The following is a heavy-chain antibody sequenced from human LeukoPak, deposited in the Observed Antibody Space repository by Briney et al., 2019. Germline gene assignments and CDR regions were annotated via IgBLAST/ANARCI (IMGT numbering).Heavy chain of an antibody. D-gene: IGHD2-15*01. CDR2: ISSSGSTI. CDR3: NHLAVAGDAFDI. J-gene: IGHJ3*02. CDR1: GFTFSSYE. Sequence: PGGSLRLSCAAPGFTFSSYEMNWVRQAPGRGLEWVSYISSSGSTIYYADSVKGRFTISRDNAKNSLYLQMNSLRAEDTAVYYCNHLAVAGDAFDIWGQGTMVTVSS. V-gene: IGHV3-48*03.